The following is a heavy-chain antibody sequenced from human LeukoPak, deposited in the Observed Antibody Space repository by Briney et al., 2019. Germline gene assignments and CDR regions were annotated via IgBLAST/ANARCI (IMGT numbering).Heavy chain of an antibody. CDR3: ARGAYYYED. D-gene: IGHD3-22*01. V-gene: IGHV3-48*01. CDR1: GFTFSSHS. CDR2: ISSSSSTI. Sequence: GGSLRLSCAASGFTFSSHSMNWVRQAPGEGLEWVSYISSSSSTIYYADSVKGRFTISRDNAKNSLYLQMNSLRAEDTAVYYCARGAYYYEDWGQGTLVTVSS. J-gene: IGHJ4*02.